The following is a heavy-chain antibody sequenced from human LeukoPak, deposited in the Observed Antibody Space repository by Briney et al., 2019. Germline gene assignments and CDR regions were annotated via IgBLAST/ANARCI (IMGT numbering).Heavy chain of an antibody. CDR3: ARIGGWISNNWFDP. V-gene: IGHV1-69*04. D-gene: IGHD6-19*01. Sequence: GSSVKVSCKASGGTFSSYAISWVRQAPGQGLEWMGRIIPILGIANYAQKFQGRVKITADKSTSTAYMELSSLRSEDTAVYYCARIGGWISNNWFDPWGQGTLVTVSS. CDR2: IIPILGIA. CDR1: GGTFSSYA. J-gene: IGHJ5*02.